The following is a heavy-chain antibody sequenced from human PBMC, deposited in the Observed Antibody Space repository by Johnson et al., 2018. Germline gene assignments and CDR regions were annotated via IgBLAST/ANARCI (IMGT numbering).Heavy chain of an antibody. CDR3: AKDYYYCSGSYYNTGAFDI. Sequence: VQLVQSGGGLVQPGRSLRLSCAASGFTFDDYAMHWVRQAPGKGLEWVSGISWNSCSIGYADSVKGRFTISRDNAKNSLSLQMNSLRAEDTALYYCAKDYYYCSGSYYNTGAFDIWGQGTMVTVSS. V-gene: IGHV3-9*01. D-gene: IGHD3-10*01. CDR2: ISWNSCSI. CDR1: GFTFDDYA. J-gene: IGHJ3*02.